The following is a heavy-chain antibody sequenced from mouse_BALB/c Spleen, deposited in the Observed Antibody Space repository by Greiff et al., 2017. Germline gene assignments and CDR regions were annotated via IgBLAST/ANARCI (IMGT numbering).Heavy chain of an antibody. J-gene: IGHJ2*01. CDR1: GYTFTSYW. CDR3: ARRNYGYYFDD. D-gene: IGHD1-2*01. Sequence: QVQLQQSGAELAKPGASVKMSCKASGYTFTSYWMHWVKQRPGQGLEWIGYINPSTGYTEYNQKFKDKATLTADKSSSTAYMQLSSLTSEDSAVYYCARRNYGYYFDDWGQGTTLTVSS. CDR2: INPSTGYT. V-gene: IGHV1-7*01.